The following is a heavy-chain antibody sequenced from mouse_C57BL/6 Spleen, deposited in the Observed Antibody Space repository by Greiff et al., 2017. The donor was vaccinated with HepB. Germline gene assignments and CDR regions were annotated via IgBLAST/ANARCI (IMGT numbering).Heavy chain of an antibody. J-gene: IGHJ4*01. D-gene: IGHD1-1*01. V-gene: IGHV5-17*01. Sequence: EVQRVESGGGLVKPGGSLKLSCAASGFTFSDYGMHWVRQAPEKGLEWVAYISSGSSTIYYADTVKGRFTISRDNAKNTLFLQMTSLRSEDTAMYYCARLYYGSSPYAMDYWGQGTSVTVSS. CDR2: ISSGSSTI. CDR3: ARLYYGSSPYAMDY. CDR1: GFTFSDYG.